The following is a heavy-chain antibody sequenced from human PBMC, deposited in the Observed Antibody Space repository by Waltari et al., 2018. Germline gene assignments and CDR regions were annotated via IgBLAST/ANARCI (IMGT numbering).Heavy chain of an antibody. CDR2: VDYSGST. V-gene: IGHV4-39*01. CDR3: ARSLHIFRAAAGMFDY. D-gene: IGHD6-13*01. Sequence: QLQLQESGPGLLKPSGTLSLTCTVSDDSISSGDYYWGWIRQSPGKGRGWIGSVDYSGSTSYNTALKRRVTISVDTSKKQFSLKLSSVTAADTAVYYCARSLHIFRAAAGMFDYWGQGTLVTVSS. CDR1: DDSISSGDYY. J-gene: IGHJ4*02.